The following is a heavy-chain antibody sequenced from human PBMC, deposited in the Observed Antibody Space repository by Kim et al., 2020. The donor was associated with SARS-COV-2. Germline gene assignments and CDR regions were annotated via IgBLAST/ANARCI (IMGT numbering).Heavy chain of an antibody. D-gene: IGHD3-9*01. CDR2: INHSGST. J-gene: IGHJ5*02. V-gene: IGHV4-34*01. CDR3: ARAPYYDILTGWFDP. CDR1: GGSFSGYY. Sequence: SETLSLTCAVYGGSFSGYYWSWIRQPPGKGLEWIGEINHSGSTNYNPSLKSRVTISVDTSKNQFSLKLSSVTAADTAVYYCARAPYYDILTGWFDPWGQGTLVTVSS.